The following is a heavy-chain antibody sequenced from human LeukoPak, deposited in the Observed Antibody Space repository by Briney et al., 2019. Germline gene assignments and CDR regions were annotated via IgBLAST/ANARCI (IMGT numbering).Heavy chain of an antibody. CDR1: GGSVSSGSYY. J-gene: IGHJ5*02. CDR2: INHSGST. Sequence: SETLSLTCTVSGGSVSSGSYYWSWIRQPPGKGLEWIGEINHSGSTYYNPSLKSRVTISVDTSKNQFSLKLSSVTAADTAVYYCASCSYYDILTGPNWFDPWGQGTLVTVSS. CDR3: ASCSYYDILTGPNWFDP. D-gene: IGHD3-9*01. V-gene: IGHV4-31*03.